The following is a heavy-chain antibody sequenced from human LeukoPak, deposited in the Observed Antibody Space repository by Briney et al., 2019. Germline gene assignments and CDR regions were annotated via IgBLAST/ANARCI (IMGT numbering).Heavy chain of an antibody. CDR2: IYYSGST. J-gene: IGHJ6*03. CDR1: GGSISSYY. V-gene: IGHV4-59*08. Sequence: SETLSLTCTGSGGSISSYYWSWIRQPPGKGLEWIGYIYYSGSTNYNPSLKSRVTISVDTSKNQFSLKLSSVTAADTAVYYCASRPVAGTWYYYMDVWGKGTTVTVSS. D-gene: IGHD6-19*01. CDR3: ASRPVAGTWYYYMDV.